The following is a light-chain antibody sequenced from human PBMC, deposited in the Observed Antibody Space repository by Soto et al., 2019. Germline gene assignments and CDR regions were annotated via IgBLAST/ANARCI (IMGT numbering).Light chain of an antibody. CDR3: QQYYSNTLT. V-gene: IGKV4-1*01. J-gene: IGKJ4*01. Sequence: IVMTQSPDSLALSLGEMATINCKSSESLLYTSNNKNYLAWFQKKPGQPPRXLIYWASTRESGVPERFGGSGSGTDLTITISSMKAEDVEVYYCQQYYSNTLTFGGGTKVDIK. CDR2: WAS. CDR1: ESLLYTSNNKNY.